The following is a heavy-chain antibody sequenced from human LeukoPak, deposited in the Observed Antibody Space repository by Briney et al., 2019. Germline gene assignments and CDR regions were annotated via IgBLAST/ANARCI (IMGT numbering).Heavy chain of an antibody. Sequence: GGSLRLSCAASGFTFSSYWMSWVRQAPGKGLEWVANIKQDGSEKYYADSVKGRFTISRDNSKNTLYLQMNSLRAEDTAVYYCASSGGSSSPFLLDYWGQGTLVTVSS. V-gene: IGHV3-7*01. CDR2: IKQDGSEK. CDR3: ASSGGSSSPFLLDY. D-gene: IGHD2-15*01. CDR1: GFTFSSYW. J-gene: IGHJ4*02.